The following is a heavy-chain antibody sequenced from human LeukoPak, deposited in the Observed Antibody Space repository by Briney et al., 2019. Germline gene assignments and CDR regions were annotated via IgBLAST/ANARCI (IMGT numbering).Heavy chain of an antibody. CDR3: AKDGEYSDFDY. Sequence: GGSLRLSCAASGFTFSNYGMHWVRQAPGKGLEWVAVISSDGSKKYYADSVKGRFTTSRDNSKNMLYLQMNSLRAEDTAVYYSAKDGEYSDFDYWGQGTLVTVSS. D-gene: IGHD3-10*01. CDR2: ISSDGSKK. J-gene: IGHJ4*02. CDR1: GFTFSNYG. V-gene: IGHV3-30*18.